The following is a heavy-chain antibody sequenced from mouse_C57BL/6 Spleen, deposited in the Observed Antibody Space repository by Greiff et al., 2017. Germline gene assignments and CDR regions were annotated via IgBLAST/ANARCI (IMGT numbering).Heavy chain of an antibody. D-gene: IGHD1-1*01. J-gene: IGHJ2*01. CDR3: ARKNYYGSSYYFDY. CDR2: ISYDGSN. CDR1: GYSITSGYY. Sequence: DVHLVESGPGLVKPSQSLSLTCSVTGYSITSGYYWNWIRQFPGNKLEWMGYISYDGSNNYNPSLKNRISITRDTSKNQFFLKLNSVTTEDTATYYCARKNYYGSSYYFDYWGQGTTLTVSS. V-gene: IGHV3-6*01.